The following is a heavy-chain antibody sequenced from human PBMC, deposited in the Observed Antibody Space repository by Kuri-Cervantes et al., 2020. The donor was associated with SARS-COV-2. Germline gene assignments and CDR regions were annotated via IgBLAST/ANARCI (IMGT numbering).Heavy chain of an antibody. V-gene: IGHV3-23*01. CDR1: GLVFSSYA. J-gene: IGHJ1*01. Sequence: GGSLRLSCAASGLVFSSYAMTWVRQVPGKGLEWVASVSNTGTYTYYADSVKGRFNIFRDNSKNTLYLQMNTLKTEDTAVFYCARDASYSGSYGSFQHWGQGTLVTVSS. CDR3: ARDASYSGSYGSFQH. CDR2: VSNTGTYT. D-gene: IGHD1-26*01.